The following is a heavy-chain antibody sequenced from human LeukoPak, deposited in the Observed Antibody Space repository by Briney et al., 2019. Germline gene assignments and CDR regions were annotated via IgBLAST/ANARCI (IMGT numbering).Heavy chain of an antibody. Sequence: PGGSLRLSCAASGFTFSNYGMHCGRPAPGKGLEWVAFISYDGSYKYYADSVKGRFTISRDNSKNTLYLQMNSMRAEDTAVYYCAKDPRRYSRTGGYFDYWGQGTLVTVSS. CDR1: GFTFSNYG. J-gene: IGHJ4*02. CDR2: ISYDGSYK. CDR3: AKDPRRYSRTGGYFDY. D-gene: IGHD6-13*01. V-gene: IGHV3-30*02.